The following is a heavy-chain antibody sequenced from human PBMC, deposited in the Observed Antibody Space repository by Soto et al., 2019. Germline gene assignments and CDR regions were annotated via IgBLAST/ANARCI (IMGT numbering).Heavy chain of an antibody. CDR2: ISSNGGST. Sequence: GGSLRLSCSASGFTFSSYAMHWVRQAPGKGLEYVSAISSNGGSTYYADSVKGRFTISRDNSKNTLYLQMSSLRAEDTAVYYCVKSPDTAMVTFDYWGQGTLVTVSS. J-gene: IGHJ4*02. CDR1: GFTFSSYA. D-gene: IGHD5-18*01. CDR3: VKSPDTAMVTFDY. V-gene: IGHV3-64D*06.